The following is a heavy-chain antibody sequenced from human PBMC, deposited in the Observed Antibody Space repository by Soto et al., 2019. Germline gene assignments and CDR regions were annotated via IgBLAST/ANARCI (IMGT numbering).Heavy chain of an antibody. J-gene: IGHJ6*02. CDR1: GGTFSGYA. CDR2: IIPIFGTA. CDR3: ARDPRGYCSSTSCYGVGRRYYYYGMDV. D-gene: IGHD2-2*01. V-gene: IGHV1-69*13. Sequence: ASVKVSCKASGGTFSGYAISWVRQAPGQGLEWMGGIIPIFGTANYAQKFQGRVTITADESTSTAYMELSSLRSEDTAVYYCARDPRGYCSSTSCYGVGRRYYYYGMDVWGQGTPVTVSS.